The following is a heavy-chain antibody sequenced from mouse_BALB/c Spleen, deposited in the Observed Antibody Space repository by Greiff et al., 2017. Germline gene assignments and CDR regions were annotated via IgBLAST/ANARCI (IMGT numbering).Heavy chain of an antibody. V-gene: IGHV5-6-2*01. J-gene: IGHJ4*01. CDR1: GFTFSSYY. CDR2: INSNGGST. D-gene: IGHD2-1*01. CDR3: ARRYGNYVSIRFYAMDY. Sequence: EVMLVESGGGLVKLGGSLKLSCAASGFTFSSYYMSWVRQTPEKRLELVAAINSNGGSTYYPDTVKGRFTISRDNAKNTLYLQMSSLKSEDTALYYCARRYGNYVSIRFYAMDYWGQGTSVTVSS.